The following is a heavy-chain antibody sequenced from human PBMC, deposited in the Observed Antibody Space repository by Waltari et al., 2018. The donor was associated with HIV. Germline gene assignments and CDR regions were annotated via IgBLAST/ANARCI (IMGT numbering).Heavy chain of an antibody. CDR2: IWYDGSNK. Sequence: QVQVVQSGGGVVQPGRSLRLSCAGAGFTFSRYGMHWVRQAPGKGLEGGALIWYDGSNKYYADSVKGRFAISRDNSKNTVYLQMNSLRAEDTAVYYCARDRSSSWYGKDYYYFGMDVWGQGTTVTVSS. D-gene: IGHD6-13*01. CDR3: ARDRSSSWYGKDYYYFGMDV. J-gene: IGHJ6*02. CDR1: GFTFSRYG. V-gene: IGHV3-33*01.